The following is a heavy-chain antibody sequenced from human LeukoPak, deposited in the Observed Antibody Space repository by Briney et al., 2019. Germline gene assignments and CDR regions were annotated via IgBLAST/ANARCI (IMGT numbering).Heavy chain of an antibody. V-gene: IGHV3-48*04. D-gene: IGHD1-7*01. J-gene: IGHJ5*02. Sequence: GGSLRLSCAASGFTFSSYSMNWVRQAPGKGLEWVSYISSSSSTIYYADSVKGRFTISRDNAKNSLFLQMNSLTAEDTAVYYCARGQTTFGPWGQGTLVTVSS. CDR3: ARGQTTFGP. CDR2: ISSSSSTI. CDR1: GFTFSSYS.